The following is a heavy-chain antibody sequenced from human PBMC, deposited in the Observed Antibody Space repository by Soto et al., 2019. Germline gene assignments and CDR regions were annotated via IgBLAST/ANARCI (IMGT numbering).Heavy chain of an antibody. CDR3: ARGNSPVNVH. CDR2: ITSSGSTT. Sequence: DVHLVESGGGLAQPGGSLRLSCEASGFTFSSYEMNWVRQAPGKGLEWISYITSSGSTTYYADSVKGRFTISRDNAKNSLYLQMNSLRADDTAVYYCARGNSPVNVHWGQGTLVTVSS. J-gene: IGHJ4*02. D-gene: IGHD3-16*02. V-gene: IGHV3-48*03. CDR1: GFTFSSYE.